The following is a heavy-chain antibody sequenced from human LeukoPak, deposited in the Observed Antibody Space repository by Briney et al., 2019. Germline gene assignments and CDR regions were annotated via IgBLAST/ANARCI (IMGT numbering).Heavy chain of an antibody. CDR2: VGYDESIK. V-gene: IGHV3-33*01. D-gene: IGHD2-15*01. CDR1: GFSFSSFG. CDR3: ARGSGGYQYLMDV. Sequence: GGSLRLSCAASGFSFSSFGMHWVRQAPGGGLEWVTIVGYDESIKYYADSVKDRFTISRDNSKNTVHLQMNSLRAEDTAVYYCARGSGGYQYLMDVWGQGATVIVSS. J-gene: IGHJ6*02.